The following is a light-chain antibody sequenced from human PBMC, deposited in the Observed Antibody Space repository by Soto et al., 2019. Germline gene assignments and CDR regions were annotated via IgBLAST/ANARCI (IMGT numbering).Light chain of an antibody. Sequence: EIVMTQSPPSLPVTPGQPASISCKSSQSLLSGDGRTYLYWYLQRPGQPPRLLMNEVSIRYSRVPDRFTCSGSGTDFTLKISRVEAEDIGVYYCMQAGQIPLTCGGGTKVEI. CDR3: MQAGQIPLT. CDR2: EVS. J-gene: IGKJ4*01. V-gene: IGKV2D-29*01. CDR1: QSLLSGDGRTY.